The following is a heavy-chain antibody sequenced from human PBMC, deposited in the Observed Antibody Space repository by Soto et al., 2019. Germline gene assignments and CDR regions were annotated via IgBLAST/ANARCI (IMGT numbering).Heavy chain of an antibody. CDR1: GFTFSSYS. CDR3: ARDSAVAGTNDYYYYGMDV. V-gene: IGHV3-21*01. Sequence: PGGSLRLSCAASGFTFSSYSMNWVRQAPGKGLEWVSSISSSSSYIYYADSVKGRFTISRDNAKNSLYLQMNSLRAEDTAVYYCARDSAVAGTNDYYYYGMDVWGQGTTVTVSS. CDR2: ISSSSSYI. J-gene: IGHJ6*02. D-gene: IGHD6-19*01.